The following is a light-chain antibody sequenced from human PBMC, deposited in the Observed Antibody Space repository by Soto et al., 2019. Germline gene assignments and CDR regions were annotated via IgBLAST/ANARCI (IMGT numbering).Light chain of an antibody. CDR3: NSFTTTTTLVV. Sequence: QSALIQPASVSGSPGQSITISCTGTSSDVGNYNYVSWYQQHPGKAPKVIMYAVSHRPSGVSNRFSGSKSGNTAFLTISGLQAEDEADYYCNSFTTTTTLVVFGTGTKLTVL. CDR1: SSDVGNYNY. J-gene: IGLJ1*01. V-gene: IGLV2-14*01. CDR2: AVS.